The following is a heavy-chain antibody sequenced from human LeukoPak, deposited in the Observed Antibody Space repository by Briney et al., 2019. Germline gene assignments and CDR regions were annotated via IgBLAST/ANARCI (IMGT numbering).Heavy chain of an antibody. CDR3: ARGGCSCGSSYYYYGMDV. V-gene: IGHV3-21*01. J-gene: IGHJ6*02. CDR1: GFTFSSYS. D-gene: IGHD2-15*01. Sequence: PGGSLRLSCAASGFTFSSYSMNWVPKAPGKGLEWVSSISSSSSYIYYADSVKGRFTISRDNAKNSLYLQMNSLRAEDTAVYYCARGGCSCGSSYYYYGMDVWGQGTTVTVSS. CDR2: ISSSSSYI.